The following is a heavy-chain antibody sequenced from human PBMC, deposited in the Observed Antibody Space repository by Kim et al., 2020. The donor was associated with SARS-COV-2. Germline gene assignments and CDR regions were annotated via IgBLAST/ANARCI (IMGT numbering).Heavy chain of an antibody. D-gene: IGHD6-13*01. V-gene: IGHV1-69*13. J-gene: IGHJ6*02. CDR2: IIPIFGTA. CDR1: GGTFSSYA. CDR3: ARGAIAAAAPPAWGYYYYYYGMDV. Sequence: SVKVSCKASGGTFSSYAISWVRQAPGQGLEWMGGIIPIFGTANYAQKFQGRVTITADESTSTAYMELSSLRSEDTAVYYYARGAIAAAAPPAWGYYYYYYGMDVWGQGTTVTVSS.